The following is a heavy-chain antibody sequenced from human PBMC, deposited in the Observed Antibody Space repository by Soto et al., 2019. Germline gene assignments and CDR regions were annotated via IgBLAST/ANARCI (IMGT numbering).Heavy chain of an antibody. V-gene: IGHV4-34*01. D-gene: IGHD1-1*01. CDR1: GGSFSGYY. Sequence: SETLSLTCAVYGGSFSGYYWSWIRQPPGKGLEWIGEINHSGSTNHNPSLKSRVTISVDTSKNQFSLKLSSVTAADTAVYYCARVPRNLNYYYMDVWGKGTTVTVSS. CDR3: ARVPRNLNYYYMDV. CDR2: INHSGST. J-gene: IGHJ6*03.